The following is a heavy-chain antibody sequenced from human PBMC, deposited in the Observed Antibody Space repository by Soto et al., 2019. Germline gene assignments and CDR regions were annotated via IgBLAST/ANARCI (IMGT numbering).Heavy chain of an antibody. D-gene: IGHD3-3*01. CDR1: GGTFSSYA. V-gene: IGHV1-69*12. CDR2: IIPIFGST. Sequence: QVQLAQSGAEVKKPGSSVKVSCKASGGTFSSYAISWVRQAPGQGLEWMGGIIPIFGSTNYAQKFQGRVTITADESTSTAYMELSSLRSEDTAVYYCARGGLRFLDCAMDVWGQGTTVTVSS. CDR3: ARGGLRFLDCAMDV. J-gene: IGHJ6*02.